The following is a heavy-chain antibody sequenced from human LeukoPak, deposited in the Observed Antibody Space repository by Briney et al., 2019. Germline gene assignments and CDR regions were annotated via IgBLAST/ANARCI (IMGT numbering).Heavy chain of an antibody. Sequence: SETLSLTCAVYGGSFSGYYWSWIRQPPGKGLEWIGEINHSGSTNYNPSLKSRVTISVDTSKNQFSLKLSSVTAADTAVYYCTKTKYCSGGSCYSRPRDAFDIWGQGTMVTVSS. CDR3: TKTKYCSGGSCYSRPRDAFDI. D-gene: IGHD2-15*01. V-gene: IGHV4-34*01. CDR1: GGSFSGYY. J-gene: IGHJ3*02. CDR2: INHSGST.